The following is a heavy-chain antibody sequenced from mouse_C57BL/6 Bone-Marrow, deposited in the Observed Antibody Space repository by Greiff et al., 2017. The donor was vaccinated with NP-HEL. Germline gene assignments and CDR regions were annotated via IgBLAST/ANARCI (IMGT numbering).Heavy chain of an antibody. Sequence: DVKLVESGGGLVQPGESLKLSCESNEYEFPSHDMSWVRKTPEKRLELVAAINSDGGSTYYPDTMERRFIISRDNTKKTLYLQRSSLRSEDTALYYCARQGTGTGYYAMDYWGQGTSVTVSS. CDR3: ARQGTGTGYYAMDY. J-gene: IGHJ4*01. CDR2: INSDGGST. CDR1: EYEFPSHD. V-gene: IGHV5-2*01. D-gene: IGHD4-1*01.